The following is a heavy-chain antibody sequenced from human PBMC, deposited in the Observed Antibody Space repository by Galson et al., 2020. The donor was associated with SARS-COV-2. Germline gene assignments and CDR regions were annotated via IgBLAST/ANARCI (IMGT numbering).Heavy chain of an antibody. D-gene: IGHD3-10*01. Sequence: ASVKVSCKASGYTFSGHYMHWVRLAPGQGLEWMRRINPNSGDTDVAQKFQGRVTMTTDTSLTTAYMELSRLTSDDTAVYYCTRGSNSSPFYHFDPWGQGTLVTVSS. V-gene: IGHV1-2*06. CDR1: GYTFSGHY. J-gene: IGHJ5*02. CDR3: TRGSNSSPFYHFDP. CDR2: INPNSGDT.